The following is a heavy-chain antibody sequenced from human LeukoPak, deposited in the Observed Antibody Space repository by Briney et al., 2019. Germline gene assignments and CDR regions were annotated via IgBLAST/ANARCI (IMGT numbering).Heavy chain of an antibody. Sequence: GESLKISCKGSGYTFTNNWIGWVRQMPGKGLEWMGIIYPGDSDTRYSPSFQGQVTISADKSISTAYLQWSSLKASDTAMYYCARLRAYKRWLQDFDYWGQGTLVTVSS. J-gene: IGHJ4*02. CDR1: GYTFTNNW. CDR2: IYPGDSDT. V-gene: IGHV5-51*01. CDR3: ARLRAYKRWLQDFDY. D-gene: IGHD5-24*01.